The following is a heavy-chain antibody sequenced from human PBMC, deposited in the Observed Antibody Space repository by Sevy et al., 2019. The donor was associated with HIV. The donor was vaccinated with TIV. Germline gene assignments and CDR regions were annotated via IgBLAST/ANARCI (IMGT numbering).Heavy chain of an antibody. CDR2: IVSTGTTT. CDR3: EKDAGWAV. V-gene: IGHV3-23*05. Sequence: GGSLRLSCAASGFLFNTHAMTWVRQAPGKGLQWVSYIVSTGTTTHYADSVKGRFTISRDNSQNTLDLQMNNLRDDDTGFHYCEKDAGWAVWGQGTKVTVSS. D-gene: IGHD3-9*01. CDR1: GFLFNTHA. J-gene: IGHJ6*02.